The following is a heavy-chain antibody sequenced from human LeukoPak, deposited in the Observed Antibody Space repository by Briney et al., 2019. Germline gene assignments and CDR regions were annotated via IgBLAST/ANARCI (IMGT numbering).Heavy chain of an antibody. D-gene: IGHD6-13*01. CDR1: GGTFSSYA. J-gene: IGHJ5*02. Sequence: SVKVSCKASGGTFSSYAISWVRQAPGQGLEWMGGIIPISGTANYAQKFQGRVTITTDESTSTAYMELSSLRSEDTAVYYCARLNKGSSSWYWGYNWFDPWGQGTLVTVSS. V-gene: IGHV1-69*05. CDR2: IIPISGTA. CDR3: ARLNKGSSSWYWGYNWFDP.